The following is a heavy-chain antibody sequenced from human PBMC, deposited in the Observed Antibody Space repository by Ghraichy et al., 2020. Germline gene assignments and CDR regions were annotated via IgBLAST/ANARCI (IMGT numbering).Heavy chain of an antibody. CDR2: IKIDETEK. D-gene: IGHD4-11*01. Sequence: GGSLRLSCAASGFSFRSYWMTWVRQAPGKGLEWVAIIKIDETEKYYVGSVRGRFTISRDNAKNSLYLQMNSLRAEDTALYYCGRGGPDNSNYAVDIWGKGTMVTVSS. V-gene: IGHV3-7*03. CDR3: GRGGPDNSNYAVDI. CDR1: GFSFRSYW. J-gene: IGHJ3*02.